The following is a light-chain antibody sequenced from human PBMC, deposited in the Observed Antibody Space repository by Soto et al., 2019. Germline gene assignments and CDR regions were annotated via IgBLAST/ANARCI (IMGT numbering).Light chain of an antibody. CDR3: QQYNSYPRT. CDR2: DAS. V-gene: IGKV1-5*01. J-gene: IGKJ2*01. CDR1: QSISSW. Sequence: DIQMTQSPSTLSASVGDRVTITCRASQSISSWLAWYQQKPGKAPKLLIYDASSLESGVPSSFRGSGSWTEFTLTISSLQPDDFATYFCQQYNSYPRTFGQGTKLEIK.